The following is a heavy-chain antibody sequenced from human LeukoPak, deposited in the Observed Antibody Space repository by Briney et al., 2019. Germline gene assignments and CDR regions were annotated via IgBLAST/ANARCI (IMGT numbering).Heavy chain of an antibody. D-gene: IGHD3-3*01. CDR3: AGELRFLEWLPDY. J-gene: IGHJ4*02. V-gene: IGHV3-48*01. CDR1: GITFSSYS. CDR2: ISSSSSTI. Sequence: GGSLRLSCAASGITFSSYSMNWVRQAPGKGLEWVSSISSSSSTIYYADSVKGRFTISRDNAKNSLYLQMNSLRAEDTAVYYCAGELRFLEWLPDYWGQGTLVTVSS.